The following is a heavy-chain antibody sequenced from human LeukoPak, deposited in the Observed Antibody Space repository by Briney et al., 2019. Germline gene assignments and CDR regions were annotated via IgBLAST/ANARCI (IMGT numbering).Heavy chain of an antibody. Sequence: GESLRLSCVASGFSISSHWMSWVRQAPGKGLEWVASLKEDVSARNLVDSVKGRFTISTDNAKNSLNLQMNSLRVEDTAVYYCARGPPYGSRSDFLDYWGLGTLVTVSS. CDR2: LKEDVSAR. D-gene: IGHD3-10*01. CDR3: ARGPPYGSRSDFLDY. CDR1: GFSISSHW. V-gene: IGHV3-7*01. J-gene: IGHJ4*02.